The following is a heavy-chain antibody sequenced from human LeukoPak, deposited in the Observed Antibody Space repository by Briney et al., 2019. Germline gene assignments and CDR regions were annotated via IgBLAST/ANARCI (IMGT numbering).Heavy chain of an antibody. D-gene: IGHD3-10*01. CDR3: ARCDGLYFNWFDP. CDR2: INPSGGST. Sequence: GASVKVSCKASGYTLTSYYMHWVRQAPGQGLEWMGIINPSGGSTSYAQKFQGRVTMTRDMSTSTVYMELSSLRSEDTAVYYCARCDGLYFNWFDPWGQGTPVTVSS. V-gene: IGHV1-46*01. J-gene: IGHJ5*02. CDR1: GYTLTSYY.